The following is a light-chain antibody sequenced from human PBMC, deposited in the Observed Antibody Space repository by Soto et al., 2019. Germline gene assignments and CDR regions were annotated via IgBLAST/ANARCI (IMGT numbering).Light chain of an antibody. J-gene: IGKJ4*01. CDR3: QQYNHSPPLT. V-gene: IGKV3-15*01. Sequence: EIVMTQSPATLSVSPGERATLSCRASQSVGRNLAWYQQKPGQAPRLLIYGASTRATGIPARFSGSRSGTEFTLTISSLQSEDFAIYSCQQYNHSPPLTFGGGTKVEIK. CDR2: GAS. CDR1: QSVGRN.